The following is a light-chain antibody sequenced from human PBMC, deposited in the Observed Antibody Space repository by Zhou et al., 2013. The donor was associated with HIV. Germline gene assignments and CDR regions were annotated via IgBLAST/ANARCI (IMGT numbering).Light chain of an antibody. CDR3: QQGYSVPLS. CDR2: AAS. Sequence: IQMTQSPSSFSAATGDTVTLTCRASQNLNTALAWYQQKPGKAPKLLVYAASTLQTGVPSRFNGSGSGTDFTLTINSLRPEDSATYYCQQGYSVPLSFGGGTKVQIK. CDR1: QNLNTA. J-gene: IGKJ4*01. V-gene: IGKV1-8*01.